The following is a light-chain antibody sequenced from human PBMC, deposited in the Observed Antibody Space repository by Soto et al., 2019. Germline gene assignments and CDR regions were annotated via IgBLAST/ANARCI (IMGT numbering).Light chain of an antibody. CDR2: GVS. CDR1: QSVHSGH. J-gene: IGKJ1*01. Sequence: ENVLTQSPDTLSLSPGGRATLSCRASQSVHSGHLAWYQQKPGQAPRLLSYGVSSRATGIPDRFSGSGSGTDFALTISRLEPEDFALYYCQQYGSSPWTFGQGTKVDIK. CDR3: QQYGSSPWT. V-gene: IGKV3-20*01.